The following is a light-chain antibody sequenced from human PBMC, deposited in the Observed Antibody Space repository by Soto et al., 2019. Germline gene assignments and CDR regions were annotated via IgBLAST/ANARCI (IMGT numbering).Light chain of an antibody. V-gene: IGKV3-20*01. CDR1: QSVSSGY. Sequence: EIVLTQPPGTLSLSPGERVTLSCRASQSVSSGYLAWYQQIPGQAPRLLIYGATSRAPGVPDRFSGSGSGTDFTLTISRLEPEDSAVYYCQQYQTSPRAFGQGTKVEI. J-gene: IGKJ1*01. CDR2: GAT. CDR3: QQYQTSPRA.